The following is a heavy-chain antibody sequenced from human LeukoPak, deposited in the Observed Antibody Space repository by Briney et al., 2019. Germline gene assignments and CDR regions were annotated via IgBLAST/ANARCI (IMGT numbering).Heavy chain of an antibody. CDR3: ARDLDY. CDR2: IYSGGST. CDR1: GFTFSSYG. V-gene: IGHV3-NL1*01. Sequence: GGSLRLSCAASGFTFSSYGMHWVRQAPGKGLEWVSVIYSGGSTYYADSVRGRFTISRDSSKNTLYLQMTSLRAEDTAVYYCARDLDYWGQGTLVTVSS. J-gene: IGHJ4*02.